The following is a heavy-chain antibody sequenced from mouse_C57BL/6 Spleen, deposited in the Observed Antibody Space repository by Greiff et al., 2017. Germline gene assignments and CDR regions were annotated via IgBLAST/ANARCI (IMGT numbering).Heavy chain of an antibody. D-gene: IGHD2-1*01. Sequence: QVQLQQSGAELAKPGASVKLSCKASGYTFTSYWMHWVKQRPGQGLEWIGYINPSSGYTKYNQKFKDKATLTADESSSTAYMQLSSLTYEDSAVYYCARPTNYGNYDWYFDVWGTGTTVTVSS. CDR1: GYTFTSYW. V-gene: IGHV1-7*01. CDR2: INPSSGYT. J-gene: IGHJ1*03. CDR3: ARPTNYGNYDWYFDV.